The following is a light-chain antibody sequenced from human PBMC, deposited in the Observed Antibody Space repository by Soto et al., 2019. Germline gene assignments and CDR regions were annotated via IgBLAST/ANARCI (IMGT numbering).Light chain of an antibody. J-gene: IGLJ1*01. CDR2: EIN. CDR1: SSDVGAYDY. CDR3: SSCAGSNNFPYV. Sequence: QSALTQPPSASGSPGQSVTISCTGTSSDVGAYDYVSWYQQHPGKAPKLMIYEINKRPSGVPDRFSGSKSGNTASLTVSGLQAEDEADYYCSSCAGSNNFPYVFGPGTKLTVL. V-gene: IGLV2-8*01.